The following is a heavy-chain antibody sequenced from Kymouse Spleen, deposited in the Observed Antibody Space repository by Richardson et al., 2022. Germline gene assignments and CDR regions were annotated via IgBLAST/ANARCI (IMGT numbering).Heavy chain of an antibody. CDR2: IKSKTDGGTT. CDR3: TSSITGTSLDY. D-gene: IGHD1-7*01. Sequence: EVQLVESGGGLVKPGGSLRLSCAASGFTFSNAWMSWVRQAPGKGLEWVGRIKSKTDGGTTDYAAPVKGRFTISRDDSKNTLYLQMNSLKTEDTAVYYCTSSITGTSLDYWGQGTLVTVSS. V-gene: IGHV3-15*01. J-gene: IGHJ4*02. CDR1: GFTFSNAW.